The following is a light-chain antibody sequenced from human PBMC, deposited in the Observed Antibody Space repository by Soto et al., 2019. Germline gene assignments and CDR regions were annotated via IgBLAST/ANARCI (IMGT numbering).Light chain of an antibody. CDR3: QQLNSYPLT. Sequence: DIQLTQSPSFLSASVGDRVTITCRASQGIRSYLAWYQQKPGKAPKLLIYAASTLQSGVPSRFSGSGSGTEFPLTISRLQPEDFATYYCQQLNSYPLTFGPGTKVDIK. V-gene: IGKV1-9*01. CDR2: AAS. CDR1: QGIRSY. J-gene: IGKJ3*01.